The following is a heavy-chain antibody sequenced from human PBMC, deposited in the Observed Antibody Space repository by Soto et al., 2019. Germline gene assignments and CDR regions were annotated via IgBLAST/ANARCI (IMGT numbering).Heavy chain of an antibody. V-gene: IGHV1-69*01. CDR3: STIRLPLSIAARPRWDFDL. J-gene: IGHJ2*01. CDR2: IIPIFGTA. D-gene: IGHD6-6*01. CDR1: GGTFSSYA. Sequence: QVQLVQYGAEVKKPGSSVKVSCKASGGTFSSYAISWVRQAPGQGLEWMGGIIPIFGTANYAHKFQGSVTITADESTITACMALGSLRSEDTAVYYCSTIRLPLSIAARPRWDFDLLGRCTLVTVSS.